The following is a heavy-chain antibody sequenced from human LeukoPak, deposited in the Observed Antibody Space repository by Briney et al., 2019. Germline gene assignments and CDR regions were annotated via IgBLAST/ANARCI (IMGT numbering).Heavy chain of an antibody. CDR3: ARDRSPVATSHDAFDI. CDR1: GFTFSSYS. V-gene: IGHV3-21*01. D-gene: IGHD5-24*01. CDR2: ISSSSSYI. Sequence: GGSLRLSCAASGFTFSSYSMNWVRQAPGKGLEWDSSISSSSSYIYYADSVKGRFTISRDNAKNSLYLQMNSLRAEDTAVYYCARDRSPVATSHDAFDIWGQGTMVTVSS. J-gene: IGHJ3*02.